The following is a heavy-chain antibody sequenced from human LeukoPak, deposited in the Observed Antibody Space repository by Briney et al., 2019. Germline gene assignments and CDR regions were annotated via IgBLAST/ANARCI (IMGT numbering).Heavy chain of an antibody. V-gene: IGHV3-48*01. CDR3: ARGSTYCESSGQVPFDY. CDR1: GFTFNTYT. J-gene: IGHJ4*02. Sequence: GGSLRPSCAASGFTFNTYTMNWVRQAPGKGLEWVSYISGSSGIIDYADSVRGRFTISRDNAKNSLYLQMNSLRAEDTAVYYCARGSTYCESSGQVPFDYWGQGTLVTVSS. D-gene: IGHD3-22*01. CDR2: ISGSSGII.